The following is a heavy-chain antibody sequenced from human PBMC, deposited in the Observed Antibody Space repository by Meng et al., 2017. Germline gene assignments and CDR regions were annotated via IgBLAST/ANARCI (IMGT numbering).Heavy chain of an antibody. CDR1: GFTFNNYW. CDR2: ISGDGSIT. CDR3: LDEAPRSDY. J-gene: IGHJ4*02. Sequence: EVQVVESGGGLVQPGGSLVLSCAASGFTFNNYWMHWVRQVPGKGLVWVSRISGDGSITNYADSVKGRFTISRDNAKNTLYLQMNSLRPEDTAVYYCLDEAPRSDYWGQGSLVTVSS. V-gene: IGHV3-74*01. D-gene: IGHD1-1*01.